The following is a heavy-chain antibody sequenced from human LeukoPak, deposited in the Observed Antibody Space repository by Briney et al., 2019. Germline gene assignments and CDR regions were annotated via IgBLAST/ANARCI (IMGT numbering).Heavy chain of an antibody. J-gene: IGHJ4*02. CDR3: ARVWGSIAVAGLRFDY. D-gene: IGHD6-19*01. CDR1: GGSISSYY. Sequence: SETLSLTCTVSGGSISSYYWGWIRQPPGKGLEWIGSIYYSGSTYYNPSLKSRVTISVDTSKNQFSLKLSSVTAADTAVYYCARVWGSIAVAGLRFDYWGQGTLVTVSS. CDR2: IYYSGST. V-gene: IGHV4-39*07.